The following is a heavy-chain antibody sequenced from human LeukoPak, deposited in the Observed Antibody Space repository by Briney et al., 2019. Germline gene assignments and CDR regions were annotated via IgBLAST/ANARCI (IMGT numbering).Heavy chain of an antibody. CDR2: IYPGASDT. CDR1: GYSFTSYW. V-gene: IGHV5-51*01. Sequence: GESLKISCKGSGYSFTSYWIGWVRQMPGKGLEWMGIIYPGASDTRYSPSFPGQVTISAVKSIRTAYLQWSSLKASDTAMYYCARQIPRKYYYGSGSIYYFDYWGQGTLVTVSS. J-gene: IGHJ4*02. D-gene: IGHD3-10*01. CDR3: ARQIPRKYYYGSGSIYYFDY.